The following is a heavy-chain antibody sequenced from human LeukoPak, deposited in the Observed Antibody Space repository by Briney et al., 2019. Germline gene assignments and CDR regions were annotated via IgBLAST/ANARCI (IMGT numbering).Heavy chain of an antibody. CDR3: ARGTVAGTPWGLPDY. CDR1: GFTSSSYD. Sequence: GGSLRLSCAASGFTSSSYDMHWVRQATGKGLEWVSAIGTAGDTYYPGSVKGRFTISRENAKNSLYLQMNSLRAGDTAVYYCARGTVAGTPWGLPDYWGQGTLVTVSS. D-gene: IGHD6-19*01. J-gene: IGHJ4*02. V-gene: IGHV3-13*01. CDR2: IGTAGDT.